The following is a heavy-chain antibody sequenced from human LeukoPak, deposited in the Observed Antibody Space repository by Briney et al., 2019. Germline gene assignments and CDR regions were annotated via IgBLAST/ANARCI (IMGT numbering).Heavy chain of an antibody. Sequence: GGSLRLSCAASGFTFSSYSMNWVRQAQRKGLEWVSYISSSSSTIYYADSVKGRFTLSRDNAKNTLYLQMNSLRAEDTAVHYCANERGYDYSNHWGQGTLVSVSS. CDR1: GFTFSSYS. J-gene: IGHJ5*02. CDR2: ISSSSSTI. D-gene: IGHD4-11*01. CDR3: ANERGYDYSNH. V-gene: IGHV3-48*01.